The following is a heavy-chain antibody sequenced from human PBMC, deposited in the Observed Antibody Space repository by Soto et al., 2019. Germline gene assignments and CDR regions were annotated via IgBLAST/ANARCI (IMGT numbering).Heavy chain of an antibody. CDR3: ARSKVPSYYDSSGYYYSLVY. Sequence: GGSLRLSCAASGFTFSSYAMHWVRQAPGKGLEWVAVISYDGSNKYYADSVKGRFTISRDNSKNTLYLQMNSLRAEDTAVYYCARSKVPSYYDSSGYYYSLVYWGQGTLVTVSS. CDR2: ISYDGSNK. CDR1: GFTFSSYA. J-gene: IGHJ4*02. D-gene: IGHD3-22*01. V-gene: IGHV3-30-3*01.